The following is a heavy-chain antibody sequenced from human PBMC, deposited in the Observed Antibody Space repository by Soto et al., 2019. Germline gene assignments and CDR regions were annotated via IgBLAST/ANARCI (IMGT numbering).Heavy chain of an antibody. CDR1: GDSISSSNW. CDR3: ARYNSDWYFDY. Sequence: SETLSLTCTVSGDSISSSNWWSWVRQPPGKGLEWIGEIYHSGSTNYNPSLKSRVTISVDKSKNQFSLKLSSVTAADTAVYYCARYNSDWYFDYWGQGTLVTVSS. D-gene: IGHD6-19*01. CDR2: IYHSGST. J-gene: IGHJ4*02. V-gene: IGHV4-4*02.